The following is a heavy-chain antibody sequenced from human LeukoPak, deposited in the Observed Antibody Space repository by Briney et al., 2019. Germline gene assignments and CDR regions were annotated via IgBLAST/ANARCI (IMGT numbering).Heavy chain of an antibody. D-gene: IGHD5-18*01. Sequence: ASVKVSCKASGYTFTNFDINWVRQATGQGLEWMGWMNPKTGNTGSAQKLQGRVTITGNTSISTAYMELSSLRSEDTAVYYCARGDGYSYGSLNYYYYMDVWGKGTTVTVSS. CDR2: MNPKTGNT. J-gene: IGHJ6*03. V-gene: IGHV1-8*01. CDR1: GYTFTNFD. CDR3: ARGDGYSYGSLNYYYYMDV.